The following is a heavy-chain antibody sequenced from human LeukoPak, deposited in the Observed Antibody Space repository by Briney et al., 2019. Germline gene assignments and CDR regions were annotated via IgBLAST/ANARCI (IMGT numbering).Heavy chain of an antibody. CDR1: GFTFSSYA. CDR3: AKRRSNTFIDF. V-gene: IGHV3-23*01. J-gene: IGHJ4*02. CDR2: ISGSGGST. D-gene: IGHD2-2*02. Sequence: GGSLRLSCAPSGFTFSSYAMSWVRQAPGKGLEWVSAISGSGGSTYYADSVKGRFTISRGNSKNTLYLQMNSLRAEDTAVYYCAKRRSNTFIDFRGQGTLVTVSS.